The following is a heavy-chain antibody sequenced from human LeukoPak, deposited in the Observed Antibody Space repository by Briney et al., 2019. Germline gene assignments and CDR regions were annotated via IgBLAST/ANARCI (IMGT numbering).Heavy chain of an antibody. V-gene: IGHV4-31*03. CDR2: IYYSGST. D-gene: IGHD1-1*01. CDR3: ASGDNDPLFYY. Sequence: PSETLSLTCTVSGGSISSGGYYWSWIRQHPGKGLEWIGSIYYSGSTNYNPSLQGRVTISLDTSRNQFSLKLSSVTAADTAVYYCASGDNDPLFYYWGQGTLVTVSS. CDR1: GGSISSGGYY. J-gene: IGHJ4*02.